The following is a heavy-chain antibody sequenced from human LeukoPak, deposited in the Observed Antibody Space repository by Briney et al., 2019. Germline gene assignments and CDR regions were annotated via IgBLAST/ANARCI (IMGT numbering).Heavy chain of an antibody. CDR3: ARGGRPLTPFGY. CDR2: INHSGST. CDR1: GGSFSDYY. Sequence: SETLSLTCAVYGGSFSDYYWSWIRQPSGKGLEWIGEINHSGSTNYNPSLKSRVTISVDTSKNQLSLKLSSVTAADTAVYYYARGGRPLTPFGYWGQGTLVTVSS. D-gene: IGHD6-25*01. J-gene: IGHJ4*02. V-gene: IGHV4-34*01.